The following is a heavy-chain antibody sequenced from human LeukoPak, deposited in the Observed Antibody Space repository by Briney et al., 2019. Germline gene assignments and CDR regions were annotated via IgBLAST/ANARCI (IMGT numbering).Heavy chain of an antibody. CDR3: VRPRIVRVGMYAFDL. J-gene: IGHJ3*01. CDR2: IFPGDSDT. V-gene: IGHV5-51*01. Sequence: PGESLKISCKGSGYSFSTYWIGWVRQMPAKGLEWMGIIFPGDSDTRYSPSFRGQVIISADRSITTAYLQWGSLRASDTAMYFCVRPRIVRVGMYAFDLWGQGTMVTVSS. D-gene: IGHD2-8*01. CDR1: GYSFSTYW.